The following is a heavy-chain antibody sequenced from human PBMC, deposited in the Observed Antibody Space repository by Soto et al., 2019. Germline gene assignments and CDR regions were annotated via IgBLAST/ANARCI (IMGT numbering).Heavy chain of an antibody. CDR2: ITPTFGST. D-gene: IGHD3-22*01. V-gene: IGHV1-69*13. Sequence: SVKVSCKVSGGTLSSDTINWVRQAPGQGLEWMGGITPTFGSTNYAQKFRGRVTFAADVSKSTLYLQMNSLRAEDTAVYYCARALLYDSSGYPLDYWGQGTLVTVSS. CDR3: ARALLYDSSGYPLDY. J-gene: IGHJ4*02. CDR1: GGTLSSDT.